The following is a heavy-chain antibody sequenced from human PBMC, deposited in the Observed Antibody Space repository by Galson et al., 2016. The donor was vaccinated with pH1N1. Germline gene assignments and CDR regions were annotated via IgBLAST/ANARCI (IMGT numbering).Heavy chain of an antibody. CDR3: ARGIRGSFPDRTYYFDS. J-gene: IGHJ4*01. V-gene: IGHV4-39*01. D-gene: IGHD1-26*01. CDR1: GFSLSTSGMC. CDR2: IYYTGST. Sequence: LVKPTQTLTLTCTFSGFSLSTSGMCVSWIRQPPGKGLEWIGSIYYTGSTYYNPSLKSRVTISVDTSKNQFSLRLTSVTAADAAVYYCARGIRGSFPDRTYYFDSWGQGTLVTVSS.